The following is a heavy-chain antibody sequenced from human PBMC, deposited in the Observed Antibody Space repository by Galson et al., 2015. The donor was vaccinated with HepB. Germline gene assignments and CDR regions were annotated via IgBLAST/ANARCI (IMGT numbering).Heavy chain of an antibody. V-gene: IGHV1-18*01. CDR1: GYAFTSYG. CDR2: ISAYNGNT. CDR3: ARDWIAARNYYYYYMDV. J-gene: IGHJ6*03. Sequence: SVKVSCKASGYAFTSYGISWVRQAPGQGLEWMGWISAYNGNTNYAQKLQGRVTMTTDTSTSTAYMELRSLRSDDTAVYYCARDWIAARNYYYYYMDVWGKGTTVTVSS. D-gene: IGHD6-6*01.